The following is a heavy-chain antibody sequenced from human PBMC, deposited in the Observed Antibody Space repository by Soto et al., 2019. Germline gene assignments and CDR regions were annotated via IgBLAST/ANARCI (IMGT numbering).Heavy chain of an antibody. CDR1: GYTFTIYY. V-gene: IGHV1-46*01. Sequence: ASVKVSCKASGYTFTIYYIHWVRQAPGQGLEWMAIINPSGGTTSYTQKFQGRLTVTRDTSTSTVYMELSSLTSEDTAIYYYARDIVPYCGGDCYSGMDVWGQGTTVTVSS. CDR2: INPSGGTT. J-gene: IGHJ6*02. D-gene: IGHD2-21*01. CDR3: ARDIVPYCGGDCYSGMDV.